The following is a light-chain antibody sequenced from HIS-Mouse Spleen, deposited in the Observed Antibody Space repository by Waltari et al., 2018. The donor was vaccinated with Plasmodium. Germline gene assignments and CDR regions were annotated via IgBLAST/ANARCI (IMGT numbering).Light chain of an antibody. V-gene: IGLV1-44*01. J-gene: IGLJ2*01. CDR2: SNN. Sequence: TISCSGSISSIGSNTVNWYQQLPGTAPKLLIYSNNQRPSGSKSGTSASLAIRGLQSEDEADYYCAAWDDSLNGVVFAGGTKLTVL. CDR1: ISSIGSNT. CDR3: AAWDDSLNGVV.